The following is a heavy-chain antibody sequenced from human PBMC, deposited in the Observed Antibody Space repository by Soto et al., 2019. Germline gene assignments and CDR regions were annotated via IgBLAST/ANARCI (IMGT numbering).Heavy chain of an antibody. CDR2: INLSGST. Sequence: QVQLQQWGAGLLKPSETLSLTCAVYGGSFSGYYWSWIRQPPGKGLEWIGEINLSGSTNYNPSLKSRVTISVVLSKNQFALKRSSVTAADTAVYYCARTSVRWYFDLWGRGTLVTVSS. V-gene: IGHV4-34*01. D-gene: IGHD3-10*01. J-gene: IGHJ2*01. CDR1: GGSFSGYY. CDR3: ARTSVRWYFDL.